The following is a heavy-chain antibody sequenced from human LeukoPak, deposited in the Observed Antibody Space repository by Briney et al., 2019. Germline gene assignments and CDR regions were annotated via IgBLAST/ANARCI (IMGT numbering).Heavy chain of an antibody. D-gene: IGHD6-19*01. CDR3: ARGVAVAGTGAFDI. J-gene: IGHJ3*02. V-gene: IGHV1-69*06. CDR2: IIPIFGTA. CDR1: GGTFSSYA. Sequence: SVKVSCKASGGTFSSYAISWVRQAPGQGLEWMGGIIPIFGTANYSQKFQGRVTITADKSTSTAYMELSSLRSEDTAVYYCARGVAVAGTGAFDIWGQGTMVTVSS.